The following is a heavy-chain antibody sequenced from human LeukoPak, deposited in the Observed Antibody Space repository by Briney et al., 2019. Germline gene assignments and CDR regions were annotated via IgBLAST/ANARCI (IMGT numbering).Heavy chain of an antibody. D-gene: IGHD3-22*01. V-gene: IGHV4-34*01. CDR2: INHSGST. Sequence: SETLSLTCAVYGGSFSGYYWSWIRQPPGKGLEWIGEINHSGSTNYNPSLKSRVTISVDTSKNQFSLKLSSVTAADTAVYYCARYYDSSVRSGWRRPFDCWGQGTLATVSS. CDR3: ARYYDSSVRSGWRRPFDC. J-gene: IGHJ4*02. CDR1: GGSFSGYY.